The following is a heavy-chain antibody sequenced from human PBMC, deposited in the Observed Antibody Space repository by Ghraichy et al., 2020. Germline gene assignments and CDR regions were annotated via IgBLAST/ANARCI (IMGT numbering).Heavy chain of an antibody. CDR1: GFTFSNAW. CDR3: TTDAPYSSGWGSFDY. J-gene: IGHJ4*02. V-gene: IGHV3-15*07. Sequence: GGSLRLSCAASGFTFSNAWMNWVRQAPGKGLEWVGRIKSKTDGGTTDYAAPVKGRFTISRDDSKNTLYLQMNSLKTEDTAVYYCTTDAPYSSGWGSFDYWGQGTLVTVSS. CDR2: IKSKTDGGTT. D-gene: IGHD6-19*01.